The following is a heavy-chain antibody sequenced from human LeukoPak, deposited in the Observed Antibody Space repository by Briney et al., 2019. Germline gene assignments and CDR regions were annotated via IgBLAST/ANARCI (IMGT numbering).Heavy chain of an antibody. CDR3: ATDSYVSGSYYRLFY. D-gene: IGHD3-10*01. CDR1: GFTFSSYG. V-gene: IGHV3-48*04. Sequence: GGSLRLSCAASGFTFSSYGMHWVRQAPGKGLEWVSCITSSGSSIYYADSVKGRFTISRDNAKNTLYLQMNNLRAEDTAIYYCATDSYVSGSYYRLFYWGQGTLVTVSS. CDR2: ITSSGSSI. J-gene: IGHJ4*02.